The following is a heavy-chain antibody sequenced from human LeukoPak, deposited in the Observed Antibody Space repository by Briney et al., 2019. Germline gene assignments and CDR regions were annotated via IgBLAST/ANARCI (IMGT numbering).Heavy chain of an antibody. J-gene: IGHJ4*02. CDR1: GFSFSNYG. Sequence: PGRSLRLSCVASGFSFSNYGMHWVRQAPGKGLEWVAVISYDGSNKYYADSVKGRFTISRDNSKNTLYLQMNSLRAEDTAVYYCAKDYSRGRYYDSSGGIFDYWGQGTLVTVSS. D-gene: IGHD3-22*01. V-gene: IGHV3-30*18. CDR2: ISYDGSNK. CDR3: AKDYSRGRYYDSSGGIFDY.